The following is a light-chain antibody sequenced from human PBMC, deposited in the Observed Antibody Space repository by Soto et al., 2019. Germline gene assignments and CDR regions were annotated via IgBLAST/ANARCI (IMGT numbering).Light chain of an antibody. Sequence: EIVLTQSPGTLSLSPGERATLSCMAIQSFRGSYLAWYQQSPGQAPRLLIQSASRRATGIPDRFTGSGSGTDSTLTINRLEPEDFAVYYCQQYGGMWTFGQGTKVDIK. CDR1: QSFRGSY. CDR2: SAS. V-gene: IGKV3-20*01. CDR3: QQYGGMWT. J-gene: IGKJ1*01.